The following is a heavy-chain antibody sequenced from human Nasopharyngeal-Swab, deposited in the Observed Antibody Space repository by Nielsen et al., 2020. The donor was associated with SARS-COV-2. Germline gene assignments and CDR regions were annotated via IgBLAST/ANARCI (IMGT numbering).Heavy chain of an antibody. D-gene: IGHD1-26*01. CDR3: ARGDSGSYSAY. Sequence: WVRQAPGQGLEWMGWISAFNGHTNYAQEFQGRVTMTTDTYTSTAYMELRTLRSDDTAVYYCARGDSGSYSAYWGQGILVTVSS. CDR2: ISAFNGHT. J-gene: IGHJ4*02. V-gene: IGHV1-18*01.